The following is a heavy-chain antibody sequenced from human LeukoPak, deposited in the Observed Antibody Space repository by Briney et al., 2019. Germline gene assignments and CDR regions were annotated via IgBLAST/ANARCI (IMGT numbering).Heavy chain of an antibody. Sequence: SVKVSCKASGGTFSSYAISWVRQAPGQGLEWMGGIIAIFGTANYAQKFQGRVTITTDESTSTAYMELSSLRSEDTAVYYCARAPPPRYSNYLTNNWFDPWGQGTLVTVSS. V-gene: IGHV1-69*05. D-gene: IGHD4-11*01. CDR2: IIAIFGTA. CDR3: ARAPPPRYSNYLTNNWFDP. CDR1: GGTFSSYA. J-gene: IGHJ5*02.